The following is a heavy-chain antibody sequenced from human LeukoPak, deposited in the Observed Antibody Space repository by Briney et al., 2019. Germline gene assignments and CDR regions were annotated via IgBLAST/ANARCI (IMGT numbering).Heavy chain of an antibody. CDR1: GDSVSSNSAA. J-gene: IGHJ4*02. Sequence: SQTPSLTCAISGDSVSSNSAAWNWIRQSPSRGLEWLGRTYYRSKWYTYYAVSVKSRISINRDTSKNQISLQLNSVTPEDTAVYYCARSTGPIDYWGQGTLVIVSS. CDR3: ARSTGPIDY. V-gene: IGHV6-1*01. D-gene: IGHD1-1*01. CDR2: TYYRSKWYT.